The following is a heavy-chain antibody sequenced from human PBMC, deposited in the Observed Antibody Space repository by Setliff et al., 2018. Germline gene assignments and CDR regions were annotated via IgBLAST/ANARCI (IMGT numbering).Heavy chain of an antibody. D-gene: IGHD3-10*01. J-gene: IGHJ5*02. CDR3: ARHRGWQNWFDP. CDR2: LSDSGST. V-gene: IGHV4-38-2*02. Sequence: PSETLSLTCTVSGYSISSGYYWGWVRQPPGKGLEWLGTLSDSGSTYYNPSFKGRVTISEHSSQTQFFLELSSVTAADTAVYYCARHRGWQNWFDPWGHGTLVTVSS. CDR1: GYSISSGYY.